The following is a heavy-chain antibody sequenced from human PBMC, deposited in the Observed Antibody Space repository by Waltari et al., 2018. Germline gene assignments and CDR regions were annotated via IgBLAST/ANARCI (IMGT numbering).Heavy chain of an antibody. Sequence: QLVESGGGLVQPGGSLRLSCAASGFTFRSYWMSWVRQAPGKGLEWVANIKQAGSEKYYVDAVKGRFTISRDNAKNSLHLQVNSLRAEDTAVYYCARHLPIVVLTATAFDIWGQGTMVTVSS. V-gene: IGHV3-7*01. J-gene: IGHJ3*02. D-gene: IGHD2-21*02. CDR2: IKQAGSEK. CDR1: GFTFRSYW. CDR3: ARHLPIVVLTATAFDI.